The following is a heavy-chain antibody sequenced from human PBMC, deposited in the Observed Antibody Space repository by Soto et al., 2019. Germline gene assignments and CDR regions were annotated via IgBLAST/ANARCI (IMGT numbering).Heavy chain of an antibody. D-gene: IGHD6-19*01. CDR1: GYTFNNYY. V-gene: IGHV1-46*02. Sequence: QVQLVQSGTEVKKPGASVKVSCKASGYTFNNYYIHWVRQAPGQGLEWMGVINPSGGSTNYAQKLQGRDTGTRDTSTSTVHMELTSLRSEDTGVYFCAREWVSSGMNDHWGQGTLVTVSS. J-gene: IGHJ4*02. CDR3: AREWVSSGMNDH. CDR2: INPSGGST.